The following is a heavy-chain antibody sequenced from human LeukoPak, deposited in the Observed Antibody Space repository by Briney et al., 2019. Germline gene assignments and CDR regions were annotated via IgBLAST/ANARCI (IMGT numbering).Heavy chain of an antibody. J-gene: IGHJ4*02. Sequence: GGSLRLSCAASGFTFSSYGMHWVRQAPGKGLEWVAVISYDGSNKYYADSVKGRFTISRDNSKNTLYLQMNSLRAEDTAVYYCARDQGFRDYYGSGLRDYFDYWGQGTLVTVSS. CDR1: GFTFSSYG. D-gene: IGHD3-10*01. CDR3: ARDQGFRDYYGSGLRDYFDY. CDR2: ISYDGSNK. V-gene: IGHV3-30*03.